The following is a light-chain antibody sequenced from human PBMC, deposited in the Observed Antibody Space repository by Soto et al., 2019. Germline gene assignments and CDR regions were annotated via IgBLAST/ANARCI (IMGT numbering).Light chain of an antibody. CDR1: QSISSW. J-gene: IGKJ2*01. V-gene: IGKV1-5*01. CDR2: DAS. Sequence: DIQMTQSPSTLSASVGDRVTITCRASQSISSWLAWYQQKPGKAPKLLIYDASSLESGVPSRFSGSGSGTEFTLTIRSLQPDDFATYYCQQYNSYHTFGQGTKLEIK. CDR3: QQYNSYHT.